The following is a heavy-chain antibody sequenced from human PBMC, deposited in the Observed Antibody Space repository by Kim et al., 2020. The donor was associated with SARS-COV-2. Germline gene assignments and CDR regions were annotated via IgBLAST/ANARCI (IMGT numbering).Heavy chain of an antibody. CDR1: GFTFSSYS. V-gene: IGHV3-48*02. Sequence: GGSLRLSCAASGFTFSSYSMNWVRQAPGKGLEWVSYISSSSSTIYYADSVKGRFTISRDNAKNSLYLQMNSLRDEDTAVYYCARLLWFGELLGPYDYWGQGTLVTVSS. CDR3: ARLLWFGELLGPYDY. D-gene: IGHD3-10*01. J-gene: IGHJ4*02. CDR2: ISSSSSTI.